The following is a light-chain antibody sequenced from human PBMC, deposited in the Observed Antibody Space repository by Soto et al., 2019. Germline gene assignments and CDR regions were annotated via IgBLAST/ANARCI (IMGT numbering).Light chain of an antibody. CDR1: QSVSSYY. Sequence: EIVCTQSPATLSLSPGERATLSCRASQSVSSYYLAWYQQKPGQAPRLVIYGASSRATGIPDRFSASGSGTDFTLTISRLEPEDFAVYYCQQYISSPLTFGQGTKVDI. J-gene: IGKJ1*01. CDR3: QQYISSPLT. CDR2: GAS. V-gene: IGKV3-20*01.